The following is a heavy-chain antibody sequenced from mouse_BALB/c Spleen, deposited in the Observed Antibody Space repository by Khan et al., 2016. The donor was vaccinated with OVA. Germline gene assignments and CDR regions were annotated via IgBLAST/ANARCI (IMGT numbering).Heavy chain of an antibody. CDR2: IIPSNDYT. Sequence: QVHVKQSGAELARPGASVKMSCKASGYTFTTYTIHWVKQRPGQGLEWIGYIIPSNDYTNYNQKFKDRATLTADKSSSTAYMQLSSLTSEDSAVYYCVREGACYRSDGWFAYWGQGTLVTVSA. D-gene: IGHD2-14*01. CDR3: VREGACYRSDGWFAY. CDR1: GYTFTTYT. J-gene: IGHJ3*01. V-gene: IGHV1-4*01.